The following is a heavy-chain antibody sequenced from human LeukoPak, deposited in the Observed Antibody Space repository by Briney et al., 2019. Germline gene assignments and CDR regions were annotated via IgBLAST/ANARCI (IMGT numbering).Heavy chain of an antibody. V-gene: IGHV3-53*01. CDR1: GFTVSSNY. Sequence: GGSLRLSCAASGFTVSSNYMSWVRQAPGKGLEWVSIIYSGGSTYYADSVKGRFTISRDNSKNMVYLQMNSLRAEDTAVYYCARVWHSNGWTTWDWGQGTLVTVSS. D-gene: IGHD6-19*01. CDR2: IYSGGST. CDR3: ARVWHSNGWTTWD. J-gene: IGHJ4*02.